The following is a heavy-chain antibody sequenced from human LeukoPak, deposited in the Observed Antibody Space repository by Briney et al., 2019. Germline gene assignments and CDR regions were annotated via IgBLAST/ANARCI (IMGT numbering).Heavy chain of an antibody. CDR1: GGSISSYY. CDR3: ARHGRSYYDSSGYNFDY. J-gene: IGHJ4*02. Sequence: PSETLSLTCTVSGGSISSYYWSWIRQPPGKGLEWIGYIYYSGSTNYNPSLKSRVTISVDTSKNQFSLKLSSVTAADTAVYYCARHGRSYYDSSGYNFDYWGQGTLVTVSS. D-gene: IGHD3-22*01. CDR2: IYYSGST. V-gene: IGHV4-59*08.